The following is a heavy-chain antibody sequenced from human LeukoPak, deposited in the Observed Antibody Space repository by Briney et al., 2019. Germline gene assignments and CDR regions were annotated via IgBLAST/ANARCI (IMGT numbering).Heavy chain of an antibody. J-gene: IGHJ6*03. D-gene: IGHD3-3*01. V-gene: IGHV4-4*07. CDR3: ARDLRFLEWFLSNPSYYYYMDV. CDR2: IYTSGST. Sequence: SETLSLTCTVSGGSISSYYWSWIRQPAGKGLEWIGRIYTSGSTNYNPSLKSRVTMSVDTSKNQFSLKLSSVAAADTAVYYCARDLRFLEWFLSNPSYYYYMDVWGKGTTVTVSS. CDR1: GGSISSYY.